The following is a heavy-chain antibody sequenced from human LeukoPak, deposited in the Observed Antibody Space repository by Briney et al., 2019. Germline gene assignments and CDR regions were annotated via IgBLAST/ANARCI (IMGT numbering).Heavy chain of an antibody. D-gene: IGHD6-19*01. CDR3: TRQGSSGWPDY. Sequence: GGSLRLSCAASGLTFSGSAMHWVRQASGKGLGWVGRIRSKANSYATAYAASVKGRFTISRDDSKNTAYLQMNSLKTEDTAVHYCTRQGSSGWPDYWGQGTLVTVSS. V-gene: IGHV3-73*01. CDR1: GLTFSGSA. CDR2: IRSKANSYAT. J-gene: IGHJ4*02.